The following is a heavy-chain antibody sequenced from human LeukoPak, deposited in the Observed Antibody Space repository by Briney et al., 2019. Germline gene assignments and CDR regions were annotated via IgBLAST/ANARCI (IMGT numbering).Heavy chain of an antibody. J-gene: IGHJ4*02. CDR3: AKDPRVTITVTFYFEY. CDR1: GFTFSTYN. D-gene: IGHD4-17*01. Sequence: GGSLRLSCAASGFTFSTYNMNWVRQAPGKGLEWVSGISGNGGSTYYADSVKGRFTISRDNSKNTLYLQMNSLRAEDTAVYYCAKDPRVTITVTFYFEYWGQGTLVTVSS. CDR2: ISGNGGST. V-gene: IGHV3-23*01.